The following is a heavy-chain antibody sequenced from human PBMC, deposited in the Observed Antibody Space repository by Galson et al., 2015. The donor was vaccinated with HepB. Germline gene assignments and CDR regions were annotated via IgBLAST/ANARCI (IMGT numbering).Heavy chain of an antibody. Sequence: SVKVSCKASGGTFSSYAISWVRQAPGQGLEWMGGIIPIFGTANYAQKFQGRVTITADESTSTAYMELSSLRSEDTAVYYCAIGTRYSSGWYVQGHAFDIWGQGTMVTVSS. CDR2: IIPIFGTA. V-gene: IGHV1-69*13. D-gene: IGHD6-19*01. CDR1: GGTFSSYA. CDR3: AIGTRYSSGWYVQGHAFDI. J-gene: IGHJ3*02.